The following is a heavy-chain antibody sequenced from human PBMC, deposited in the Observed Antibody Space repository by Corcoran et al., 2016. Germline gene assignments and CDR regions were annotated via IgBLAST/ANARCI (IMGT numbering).Heavy chain of an antibody. J-gene: IGHJ4*02. D-gene: IGHD2-21*01. V-gene: IGHV4-39*07. CDR2: IYYSGST. Sequence: QLQLQESGPGLVKPSETLSLTCTVSGGSISSSSYYWGWIRQPPGKGLEWIGNIYYSGSTYYNPSLKSRVTILVDTSRNQFSLKLTSVTAADTAVYYCARDKRMTVSIFHWGQGTLVTVSS. CDR3: ARDKRMTVSIFH. CDR1: GGSISSSSYY.